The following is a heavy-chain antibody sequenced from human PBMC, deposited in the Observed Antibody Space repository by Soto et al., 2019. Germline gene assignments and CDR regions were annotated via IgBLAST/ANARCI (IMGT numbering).Heavy chain of an antibody. V-gene: IGHV3-53*02. Sequence: EVQLVETGGALIQPGGSLRLSCAASGFTVSRNYINWVRQAPGRGLEWVSVSYSGGSTDYADSVRGRFTISRDNSYNRRYLHMTSLRAEDTAKYYCARGKRRAVAEKGGYFGLDVWGQGTTVTVSS. J-gene: IGHJ6*02. CDR2: SYSGGST. CDR1: GFTVSRNY. CDR3: ARGKRRAVAEKGGYFGLDV. D-gene: IGHD6-19*01.